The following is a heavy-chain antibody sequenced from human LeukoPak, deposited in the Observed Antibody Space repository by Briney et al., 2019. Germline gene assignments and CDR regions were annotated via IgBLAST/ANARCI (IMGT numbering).Heavy chain of an antibody. CDR1: GYTFTSYD. J-gene: IGHJ4*02. CDR3: ARARYFDSSGYYSPPLFDY. D-gene: IGHD3-22*01. V-gene: IGHV1-8*03. Sequence: ASVKVSCKASGYTFTSYDINWVRQATGQGLEWMGWMNPNSGNTGYAQKFQGRVTITRNTSISTAYMELRSLRSDDTAVYYCARARYFDSSGYYSPPLFDYWGQGTLVTVSS. CDR2: MNPNSGNT.